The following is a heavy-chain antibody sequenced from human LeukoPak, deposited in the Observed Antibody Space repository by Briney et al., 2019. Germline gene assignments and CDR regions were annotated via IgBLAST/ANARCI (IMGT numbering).Heavy chain of an antibody. CDR2: SSYSGST. V-gene: IGHV4-59*01. Sequence: SETLSLTCTVSGGSISHYYWSWIRQPPGKGLEWIGYSSYSGSTKYNPSLKSRVTMSVDTSKSQFSLKLTSVTAADTAVYYCARSTCGGDCCNNPYHFDYWGQGTLVTVSS. D-gene: IGHD2-21*02. J-gene: IGHJ4*02. CDR3: ARSTCGGDCCNNPYHFDY. CDR1: GGSISHYY.